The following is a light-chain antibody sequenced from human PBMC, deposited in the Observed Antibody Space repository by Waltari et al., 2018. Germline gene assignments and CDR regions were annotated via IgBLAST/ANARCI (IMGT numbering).Light chain of an antibody. V-gene: IGKV1-39*01. CDR2: GAI. CDR3: QQSHALPPA. Sequence: DIQMTQSPSSLSASVGDRVNITCRASQTIRRSLNWYRQNAGKAPHLLIFGAISLQSGVPSRFSGSGSGTNFTLIISSLQPEDFATYYCQQSHALPPAFGRGTTVESK. CDR1: QTIRRS. J-gene: IGKJ1*01.